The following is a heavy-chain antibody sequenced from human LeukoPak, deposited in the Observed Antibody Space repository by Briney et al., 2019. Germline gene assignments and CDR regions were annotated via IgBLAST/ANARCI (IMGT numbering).Heavy chain of an antibody. V-gene: IGHV1-2*02. CDR2: INPNSGGT. CDR1: GYTFTGYY. D-gene: IGHD3-9*01. J-gene: IGHJ6*02. Sequence: ASVKVSCKASGYTFTGYYMHWVRQAPGQGLEWMGWINPNSGGTNYAQKFQGRVTMTRDTSISTAYMELSRLRSDDTAVYYCARVGDYDILTGPWYYGMDVWGQGTTVTVSS. CDR3: ARVGDYDILTGPWYYGMDV.